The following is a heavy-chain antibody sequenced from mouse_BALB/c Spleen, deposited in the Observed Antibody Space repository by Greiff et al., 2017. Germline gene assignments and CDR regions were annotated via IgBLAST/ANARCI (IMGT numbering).Heavy chain of an antibody. J-gene: IGHJ2*01. CDR1: GYSITSDYA. Sequence: EVKLVESGPGLVKPSQSLSLTCTVTGYSITSDYAWNWIRQFPGNKLEWMGYISYSGSTSYNPSLKSRISITRDTSKNQFFLQLNSVTTEDTATYYCARYGWGFDYWGQGTTLTVSS. D-gene: IGHD2-2*01. CDR3: ARYGWGFDY. CDR2: ISYSGST. V-gene: IGHV3-2*02.